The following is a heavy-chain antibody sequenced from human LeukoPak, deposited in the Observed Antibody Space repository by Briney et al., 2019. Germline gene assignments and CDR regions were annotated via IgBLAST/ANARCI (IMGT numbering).Heavy chain of an antibody. CDR2: VTGDAHST. V-gene: IGHV3-43*01. CDR3: AKSESGSYSGDFDY. Sequence: GGSLRLSCAASGFTFHDYTMHWVRQVPGKGLEWVSLVTGDAHSTYGDSVKGRFTISRDNNKNSLYLQMNSLRAEDTAVYYCAKSESGSYSGDFDYWGQGTLVTVSS. D-gene: IGHD3-10*01. J-gene: IGHJ4*02. CDR1: GFTFHDYT.